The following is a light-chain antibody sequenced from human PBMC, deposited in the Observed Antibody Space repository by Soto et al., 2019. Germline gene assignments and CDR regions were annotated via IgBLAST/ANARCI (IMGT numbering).Light chain of an antibody. CDR1: QSISSY. Sequence: DIQMTQSPSSLSASVGDRVTITCRASQSISSYLNWYQQKPGKAPKFLIYAASSLQSGVPSRFSGSGSGTDFTLTISSLQPEDFATYYCQQSYSIFMYTFGQGTKLEIK. J-gene: IGKJ2*01. CDR2: AAS. CDR3: QQSYSIFMYT. V-gene: IGKV1-39*01.